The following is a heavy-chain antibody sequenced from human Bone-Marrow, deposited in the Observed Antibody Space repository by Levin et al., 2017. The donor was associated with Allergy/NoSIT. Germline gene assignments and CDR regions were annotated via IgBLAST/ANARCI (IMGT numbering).Heavy chain of an antibody. D-gene: IGHD6-19*01. V-gene: IGHV1-46*01. CDR3: ARGWGIAVYIDT. CDR1: GYPFSTYY. CDR2: INPGGGGSST. J-gene: IGHJ1*01. Sequence: ASVKVSCETSGYPFSTYYIHWVRQAPGQGLEWMGIINPGGGGSSTVYAQKFQGRVTMTTDTSTRTAYMELTSRRSDDTAVYYCARGWGIAVYIDTWGQGTLVIVSS.